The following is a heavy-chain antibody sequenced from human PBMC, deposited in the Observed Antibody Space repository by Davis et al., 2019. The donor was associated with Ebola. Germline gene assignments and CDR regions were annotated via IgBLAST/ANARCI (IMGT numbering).Heavy chain of an antibody. D-gene: IGHD3-10*01. CDR3: ARAVTMVLPSGWFDP. V-gene: IGHV1-18*01. J-gene: IGHJ5*02. Sequence: ASVKVSCKASAYTFTRYGISWVRHAPGQGLEWMGWISAYNGNTNYAQNLQGRVTMTTDTSTSTAYMEVRRLRYDETAVYSCARAVTMVLPSGWFDPWGQGTLVTVSS. CDR1: AYTFTRYG. CDR2: ISAYNGNT.